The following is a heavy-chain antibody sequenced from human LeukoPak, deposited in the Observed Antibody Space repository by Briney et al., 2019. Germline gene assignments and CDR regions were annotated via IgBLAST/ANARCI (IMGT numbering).Heavy chain of an antibody. D-gene: IGHD4-17*01. V-gene: IGHV3-23*01. CDR1: GFTFSSYA. J-gene: IGHJ4*02. Sequence: PGGSLRLSCAASGFTFSSYAMSWVRQAPGEGLQWGSGISSSGGGTYYTDSAKGGFTISRDTSNNTLYLQMTRMSTQEPAVYYCANLVYGDEYYFDFWGQGTLVTVSS. CDR2: ISSSGGGT. CDR3: ANLVYGDEYYFDF.